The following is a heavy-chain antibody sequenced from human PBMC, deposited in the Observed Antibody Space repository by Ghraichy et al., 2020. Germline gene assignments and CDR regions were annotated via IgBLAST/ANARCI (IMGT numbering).Heavy chain of an antibody. V-gene: IGHV4-61*01. CDR2: VYYSGST. Sequence: SETLSLTCTVSGGSVSSDSYYWNWIRQPPGKGLEWIGHVYYSGSTKYNPSLKSRVTISLDTSNNQFSLRLSSVTAADTAVYYCATDSGDYYFDYWGQGTLVTVSS. CDR3: ATDSGDYYFDY. CDR1: GGSVSSDSYY. J-gene: IGHJ4*02. D-gene: IGHD5-12*01.